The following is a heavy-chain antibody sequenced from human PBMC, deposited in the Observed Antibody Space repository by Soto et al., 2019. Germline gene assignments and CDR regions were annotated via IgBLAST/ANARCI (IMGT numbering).Heavy chain of an antibody. CDR2: IIPIFGTA. J-gene: IGHJ6*02. V-gene: IGHV1-69*13. CDR1: GGTFSSYA. Sequence: ASVKVSCKASGGTFSSYAISWVRQAPGQGLEWMGGIIPIFGTANYAQKFQGRVTITADESTSTAYMELSSLRSEDTAVYYCARDRVEMATIGPFGYYYYGMDVWGQGTTVTVSS. D-gene: IGHD5-12*01. CDR3: ARDRVEMATIGPFGYYYYGMDV.